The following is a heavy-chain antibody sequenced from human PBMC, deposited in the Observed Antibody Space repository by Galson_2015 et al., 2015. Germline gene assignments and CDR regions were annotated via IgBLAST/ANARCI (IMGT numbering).Heavy chain of an antibody. J-gene: IGHJ4*02. CDR2: IYHDETT. CDR1: SSW. CDR3: ARRLGANRFYEWMPNYFDS. Sequence: SSWWSWVRPSPTKGPEWIGEIYHDETTNYNPSLKSRVTISVDNSKDQFYLWLTSATAADTAVYFCARRLGANRFYEWMPNYFDSRGQGVLVTVSS. V-gene: IGHV4-4*01. D-gene: IGHD3-16*01.